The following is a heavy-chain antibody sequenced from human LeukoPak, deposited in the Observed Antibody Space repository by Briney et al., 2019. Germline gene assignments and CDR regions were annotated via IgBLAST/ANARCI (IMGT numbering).Heavy chain of an antibody. D-gene: IGHD1-20*01. Sequence: ASVKVSCKASGYTFTGYYMHWVRQAPGQGLEWMGIINPSGGSTSYAQKFQGRVTMTSDTSTSTVYMELSSLRSEDTAMYYCARDTSPGITGTYWGQGTLVTVSS. V-gene: IGHV1-46*01. CDR1: GYTFTGYY. CDR2: INPSGGST. CDR3: ARDTSPGITGTY. J-gene: IGHJ4*02.